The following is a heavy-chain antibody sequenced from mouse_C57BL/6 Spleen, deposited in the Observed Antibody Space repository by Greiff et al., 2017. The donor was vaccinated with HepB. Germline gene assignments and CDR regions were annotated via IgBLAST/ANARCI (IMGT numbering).Heavy chain of an antibody. CDR2: IDPSDSYT. CDR1: GYTFTSYW. J-gene: IGHJ2*01. Sequence: QVQLQQSGAELVRPGTSVKLSCKASGYTFTSYWMHWVKQRPGQGLEWIGVIDPSDSYTNYNQKFKGKATLTVDTSSSTAYMQLSSLTSEDSAVYYCANTVVARDYWGQCTTLTVSS. D-gene: IGHD1-1*01. V-gene: IGHV1-59*01. CDR3: ANTVVARDY.